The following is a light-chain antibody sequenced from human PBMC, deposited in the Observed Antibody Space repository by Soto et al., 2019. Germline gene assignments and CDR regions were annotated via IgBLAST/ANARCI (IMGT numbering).Light chain of an antibody. Sequence: ELVMTQSRATLSVSPGERATLSCRASQSVKSDFAWYQQKLVQAPRLLIYGASTRATGIPGRLSGNGSGTEFTLTISSLQSEDFTAYYCQQYNYWPLTFGGGTNLEIK. CDR2: GAS. J-gene: IGKJ4*01. V-gene: IGKV3-15*01. CDR1: QSVKSD. CDR3: QQYNYWPLT.